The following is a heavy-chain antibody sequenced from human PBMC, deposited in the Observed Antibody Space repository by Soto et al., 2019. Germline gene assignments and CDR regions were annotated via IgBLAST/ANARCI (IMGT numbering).Heavy chain of an antibody. CDR2: IVGSGGST. CDR3: AKDRWTVVGYYDL. Sequence: EVQLLESGGGLVQPGGSLRLSCAASGFTFSSYAMSWVRQAPGKGLEWVSAIVGSGGSTNYADSVKGRFTTSRDNSKNTLYLQMNSLRGEDTAVYYCAKDRWTVVGYYDLWGRGTLVTVSS. V-gene: IGHV3-23*01. D-gene: IGHD3-22*01. J-gene: IGHJ2*01. CDR1: GFTFSSYA.